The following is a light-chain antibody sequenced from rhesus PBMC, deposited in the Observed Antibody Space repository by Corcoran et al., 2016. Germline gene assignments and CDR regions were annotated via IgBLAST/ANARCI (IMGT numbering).Light chain of an antibody. CDR2: KAS. V-gene: IGKV1-16*01. CDR3: QQYNSAPYT. Sequence: DIQMTQSPSSLSASVGDTVTITCQASQSINSWLAWYQQKPGKTPKPLIYKASSLESGVPSRFSGSGSGTDVTHTISSLQPEEFATYYCQQYNSAPYTFGQGTKVEIK. J-gene: IGKJ2*01. CDR1: QSINSW.